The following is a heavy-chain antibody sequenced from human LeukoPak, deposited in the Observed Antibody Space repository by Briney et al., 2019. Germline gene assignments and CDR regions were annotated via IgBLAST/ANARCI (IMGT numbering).Heavy chain of an antibody. CDR1: GFSFRSYA. D-gene: IGHD2-2*02. CDR2: ISGSGGST. CDR3: AKKLFDCSSTSCYTWFDP. V-gene: IGHV3-23*01. Sequence: GGSLRLSCAASGFSFRSYAMTWVRQAPGKGLEWVSAISGSGGSTYYADSVKGRFTISRDNSKNTLYLQMNSLRAEDTAVYYCAKKLFDCSSTSCYTWFDPWGQGTLVTVSS. J-gene: IGHJ5*02.